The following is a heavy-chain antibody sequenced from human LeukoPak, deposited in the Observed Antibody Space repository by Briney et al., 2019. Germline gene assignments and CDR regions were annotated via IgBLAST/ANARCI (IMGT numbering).Heavy chain of an antibody. V-gene: IGHV3-23*01. CDR1: GFTFSSYV. Sequence: GGSLRLSCAASGFTFSSYVMTWVRQSSGKGLEWVSGISGGGGSTYYADSVKGRFTISRDNPKNTLYLQMNSLRAEDTALYYCAKDLSYISPAPIGYWGQGTLVTVSS. CDR3: AKDLSYISPAPIGY. D-gene: IGHD5-12*01. CDR2: ISGGGGST. J-gene: IGHJ4*02.